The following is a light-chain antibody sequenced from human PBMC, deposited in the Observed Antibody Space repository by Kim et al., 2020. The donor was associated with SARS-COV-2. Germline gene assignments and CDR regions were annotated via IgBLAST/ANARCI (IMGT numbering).Light chain of an antibody. CDR2: EVS. CDR1: SSDVGSYNL. Sequence: SPGQSITISCTGNSSDVGSYNLVSWYQQHPGKAPKLMIYEVSKRPSGVSNRFSGSKSGNTASLTISGLQAEDEADYYCCSYAGRGVFGGGTQLTVL. V-gene: IGLV2-23*02. J-gene: IGLJ2*01. CDR3: CSYAGRGV.